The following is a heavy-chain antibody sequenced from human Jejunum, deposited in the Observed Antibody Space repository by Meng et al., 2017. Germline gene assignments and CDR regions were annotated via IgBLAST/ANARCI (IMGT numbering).Heavy chain of an antibody. CDR2: INPNTGNT. Sequence: QAPWGQSGAGGKTPGASVNVSCKASGYSFTVNFLHWVRLAPGHGLEWIGWINPNTGNTNYAQRFEGRVAMTRDTSINTVYMDLISSTSDDTAVYYCARGDSSSLPYYFDYWGQGTLVTVSS. V-gene: IGHV1-2*02. J-gene: IGHJ4*02. CDR1: GYSFTVNF. D-gene: IGHD6-13*01. CDR3: ARGDSSSLPYYFDY.